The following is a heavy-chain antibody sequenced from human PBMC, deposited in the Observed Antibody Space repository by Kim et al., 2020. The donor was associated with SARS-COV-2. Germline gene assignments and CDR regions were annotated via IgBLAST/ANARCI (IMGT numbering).Heavy chain of an antibody. D-gene: IGHD3-3*01. V-gene: IGHV3-30*02. Sequence: VRGRFTISRDTFKNTVFLQMNSLRGEDTAVYYCAKEIFEDSNATDYFDNWGQGTLVTAPS. CDR3: AKEIFEDSNATDYFDN. J-gene: IGHJ4*02.